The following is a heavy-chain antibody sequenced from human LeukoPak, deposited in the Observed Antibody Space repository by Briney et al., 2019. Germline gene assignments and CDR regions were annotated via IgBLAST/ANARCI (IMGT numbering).Heavy chain of an antibody. CDR2: IYTSGRT. D-gene: IGHD3-3*01. CDR1: GGSITSGSYY. Sequence: PSQTLSLICTVSGGSITSGSYYWSWMRQPAGKGLEWIGRIYTSGRTNYNPSLKSRVTISLDTSKNQSSLKLSSVTAADTAVYFCARDDPLDFPDYQYYMDVWGKGTTVTVSS. CDR3: ARDDPLDFPDYQYYMDV. J-gene: IGHJ6*03. V-gene: IGHV4-61*02.